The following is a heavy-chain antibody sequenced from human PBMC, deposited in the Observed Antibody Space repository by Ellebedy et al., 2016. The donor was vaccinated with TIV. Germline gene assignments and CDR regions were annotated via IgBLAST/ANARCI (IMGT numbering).Heavy chain of an antibody. CDR2: INPGGGST. CDR3: GRQTTATTDDNYGMDA. D-gene: IGHD4-17*01. Sequence: ASVKVSCKASGYTFTSYHVHWVRQAPGQGLEWMGMINPGGGSTTFAQNFQGRVTMTRDTSTTTVYMEFISLKSEDTAVYYCGRQTTATTDDNYGMDAWGQGTTVTVSS. CDR1: GYTFTSYH. J-gene: IGHJ6*02. V-gene: IGHV1-46*01.